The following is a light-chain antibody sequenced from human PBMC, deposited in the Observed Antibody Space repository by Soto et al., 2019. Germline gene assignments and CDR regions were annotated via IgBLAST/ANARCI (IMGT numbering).Light chain of an antibody. CDR2: AAS. J-gene: IGKJ1*01. CDR1: QGVSRW. CDR3: QQYGSSGT. Sequence: IQLTQSPSSLSASVGDRVTITCRASQGVSRWLAWYQQKPGRAPKLLIYAASSLQSGVPSRFSGSGSGTDFTLTISRLEPEDFAVYYCQQYGSSGTFGQGTKVDIK. V-gene: IGKV1-12*01.